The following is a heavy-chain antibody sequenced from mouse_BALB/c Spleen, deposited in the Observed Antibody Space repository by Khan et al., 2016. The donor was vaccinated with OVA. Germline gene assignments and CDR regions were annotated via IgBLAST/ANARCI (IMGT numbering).Heavy chain of an antibody. V-gene: IGHV14-3*02. Sequence: VHPQLPEAQLVKSGPTVKLSSPASSLTIKDTYMHLPKHWPEQGLQWIGRIDPPNGNTKYDPKIQGKGTITADTSSNTAYLQLSSLTSEDTAVYYCARMARKWGQGTTLTVSS. CDR1: SLTIKDTY. CDR3: ARMARK. CDR2: IDPPNGNT. J-gene: IGHJ2*01.